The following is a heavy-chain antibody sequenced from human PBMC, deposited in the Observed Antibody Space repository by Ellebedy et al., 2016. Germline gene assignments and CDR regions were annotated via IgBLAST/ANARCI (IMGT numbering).Heavy chain of an antibody. CDR3: ARGGGTFDY. CDR1: GGSISDYY. Sequence: SETLSLXCTVSGGSISDYYWSWIRQPPGKGLEWIGYIYYSGSTNYNPSLKSRVSISVDTSKNQFSLKLNSVTAADTAMYYCARGGGTFDYWGQGTPGTVSS. V-gene: IGHV4-59*01. J-gene: IGHJ4*02. CDR2: IYYSGST. D-gene: IGHD1-26*01.